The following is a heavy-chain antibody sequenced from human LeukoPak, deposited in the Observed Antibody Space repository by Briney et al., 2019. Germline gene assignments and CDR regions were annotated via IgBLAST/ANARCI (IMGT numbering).Heavy chain of an antibody. V-gene: IGHV4-39*07. CDR3: ARSGYIISSGSSDIYYYYGMDV. CDR2: IYYSGST. J-gene: IGHJ6*02. D-gene: IGHD3-10*01. CDR1: GGSISSSSYY. Sequence: SETLSLTCSVSGGSISSSSYYWGWIRQPPGKGLEWIGIIYYSGSTYYNPSLKSRVTISVDTSKNQFSLKLSSVTAADTAVYYCARSGYIISSGSSDIYYYYGMDVWGQGTTVTVSS.